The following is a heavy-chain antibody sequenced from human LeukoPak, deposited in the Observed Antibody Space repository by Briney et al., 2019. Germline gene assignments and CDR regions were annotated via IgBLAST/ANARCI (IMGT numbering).Heavy chain of an antibody. CDR1: GGSISSYY. D-gene: IGHD5-18*01. Sequence: SETLSLTCTVSGGSISSYYWSWIRQPPGKGLEWIGYIYYSGSTNYNPSLKSRVTISVDTSKNQFSLKLSSVTAADTAVYYCARRRTGYSYGYYYFDYWGQGTLVTVSS. J-gene: IGHJ4*02. CDR3: ARRRTGYSYGYYYFDY. V-gene: IGHV4-59*12. CDR2: IYYSGST.